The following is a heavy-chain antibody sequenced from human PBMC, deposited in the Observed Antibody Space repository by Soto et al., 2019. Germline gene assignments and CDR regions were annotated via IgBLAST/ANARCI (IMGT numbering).Heavy chain of an antibody. V-gene: IGHV3-33*01. Sequence: QVKLVQSGGGVVQPGRSLRLSCAASGFTFSSHGMHWVRQAPGRGLEWVAVIWYDGSEKYYADSVKGRFAISRDNSKNTVSLQMDSLRADDTAVYYCARYGNGKMCAYWGQGTLVTVSS. D-gene: IGHD3-10*01. CDR3: ARYGNGKMCAY. CDR2: IWYDGSEK. CDR1: GFTFSSHG. J-gene: IGHJ4*02.